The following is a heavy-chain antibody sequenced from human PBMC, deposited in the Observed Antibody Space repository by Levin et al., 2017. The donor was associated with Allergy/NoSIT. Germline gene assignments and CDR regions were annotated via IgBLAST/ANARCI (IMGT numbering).Heavy chain of an antibody. CDR2: VFYSGST. V-gene: IGHV4-59*08. J-gene: IGHJ6*02. Sequence: SETLSLTCTVSGGSIRGYYWSWIRQSPGKGLEWIGYVFYSGSTNYNASLRSRLTISVDTAKNQFSLKLRSVTAADTAIYYCAGQWLDERGYYEMDVWGQGTRVTVSS. CDR3: AGQWLDERGYYEMDV. D-gene: IGHD6-19*01. CDR1: GGSIRGYY.